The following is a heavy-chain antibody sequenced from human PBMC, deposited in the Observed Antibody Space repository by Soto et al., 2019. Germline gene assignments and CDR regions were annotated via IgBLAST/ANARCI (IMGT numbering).Heavy chain of an antibody. CDR3: ARLYGLDAFDI. J-gene: IGHJ3*02. D-gene: IGHD3-16*02. V-gene: IGHV4-59*08. CDR2: IYYSGST. CDR1: GGSISSYY. Sequence: QVQLQESGPGLVKPSETLSLTCTVSGGSISSYYWSWIRQPPGKGLEWIGYIYYSGSTNYNPSLTSRVTISVDTSKYQFSLKLSSVTAADTAVYYCARLYGLDAFDIWGQGTMVTVSS.